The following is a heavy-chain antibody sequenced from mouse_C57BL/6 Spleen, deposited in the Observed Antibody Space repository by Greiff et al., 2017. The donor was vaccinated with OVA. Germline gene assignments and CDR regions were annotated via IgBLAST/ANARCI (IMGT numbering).Heavy chain of an antibody. CDR3: ARWGAYYGGYAMDY. D-gene: IGHD1-1*02. CDR1: GYTFTDYE. Sequence: QVQLQQSGAELVRPGASVTLSCKASGYTFTDYEMHWVKQTPVHGLEWIGAIDPETGGTAYNQKFKGKAILTADKSSSTAYMELRSLTSEDSAVYYCARWGAYYGGYAMDYWGQGTSVTVSS. J-gene: IGHJ4*01. CDR2: IDPETGGT. V-gene: IGHV1-15*01.